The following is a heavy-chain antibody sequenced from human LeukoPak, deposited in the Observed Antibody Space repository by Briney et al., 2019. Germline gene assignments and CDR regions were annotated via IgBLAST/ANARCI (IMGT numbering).Heavy chain of an antibody. J-gene: IGHJ4*02. Sequence: LETLSLTCTVSGNSISSFFWSWIRQPPGKGLEWIGSMHYSGDSKYNPSLRSRVSLSIDTSKQQFSLRLSSVTAADTAVYYCARDLELERNRWNYFEPWGQGALVTVSS. V-gene: IGHV4-59*01. CDR3: ARDLELERNRWNYFEP. CDR2: MHYSGDS. CDR1: GNSISSFF. D-gene: IGHD1-1*01.